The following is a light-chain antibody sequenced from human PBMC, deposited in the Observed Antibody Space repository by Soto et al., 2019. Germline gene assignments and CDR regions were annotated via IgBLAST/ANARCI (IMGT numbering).Light chain of an antibody. CDR1: QSLSNN. CDR2: GAS. J-gene: IGKJ1*01. V-gene: IGKV3-15*01. CDR3: QQYNNWPPWT. Sequence: EIVMTQSPATLSVSPGERATLSCRASQSLSNNLAWYQQKPGQAPRLLIYGASTRATGIPARFSGSGSGTEFTLTLSSLQSEAFAAYYCQQYNNWPPWTFGQGTKVEIK.